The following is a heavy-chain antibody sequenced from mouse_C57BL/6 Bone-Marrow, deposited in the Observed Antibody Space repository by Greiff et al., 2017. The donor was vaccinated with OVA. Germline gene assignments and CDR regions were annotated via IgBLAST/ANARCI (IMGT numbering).Heavy chain of an antibody. Sequence: EVQLVESGAELVRPGASVKLSCTASGFNIKDYYMHWVKQRPEPGLEWIGRIDPEDGDTEYAPKFQGKATMTADPSSNTAYLQLSSLTSEDTAVYYCTTAPWYVDVWGTGTTVTVSS. CDR3: TTAPWYVDV. J-gene: IGHJ1*03. CDR2: IDPEDGDT. CDR1: GFNIKDYY. V-gene: IGHV14-1*01.